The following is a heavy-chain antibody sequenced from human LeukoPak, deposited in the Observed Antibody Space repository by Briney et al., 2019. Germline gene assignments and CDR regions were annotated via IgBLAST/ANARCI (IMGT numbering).Heavy chain of an antibody. D-gene: IGHD3-10*01. Sequence: ASVKVSCKASGFTFTSSAMQWVRQARGQRLEWIGLIVVGSGNTNYAQKFQERVTITRDMSTSTAYMELSSLRSEDTAVYYCAAARPSLLWFGELLSWGQGTLVTVSS. CDR1: GFTFTSSA. CDR2: IVVGSGNT. J-gene: IGHJ5*02. V-gene: IGHV1-58*02. CDR3: AAARPSLLWFGELLS.